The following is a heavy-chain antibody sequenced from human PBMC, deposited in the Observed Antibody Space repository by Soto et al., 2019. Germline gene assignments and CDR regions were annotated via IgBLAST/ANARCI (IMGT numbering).Heavy chain of an antibody. D-gene: IGHD3-16*02. CDR2: ISGSGSDI. Sequence: ASGGGLVKPGGSLRLSCAASGFTFRSYSINWVRQAPGKGLEWVSSISGSGSDIYYAESVKGRFTISRDNAKNSLYLQMNSLRADDTAVYYCARAGDYDYICGSYRADWFDPWGQGTLVTVSS. CDR1: GFTFRSYS. CDR3: ARAGDYDYICGSYRADWFDP. J-gene: IGHJ5*02. V-gene: IGHV3-21*06.